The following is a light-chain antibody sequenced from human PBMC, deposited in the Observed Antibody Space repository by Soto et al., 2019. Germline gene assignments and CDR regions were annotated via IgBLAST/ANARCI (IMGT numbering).Light chain of an antibody. CDR3: QQYASSPLT. J-gene: IGKJ4*01. CDR2: GAS. Sequence: EIVLTQSPGTLSVSPGERATLSCRASQSVGRNFLAWYQQKPGQAPRLLIHGASSRATGIPDRFSGSGSETDFTLTISRLEPEEFAVYYCQQYASSPLTFGGGTKVETK. CDR1: QSVGRNF. V-gene: IGKV3-20*01.